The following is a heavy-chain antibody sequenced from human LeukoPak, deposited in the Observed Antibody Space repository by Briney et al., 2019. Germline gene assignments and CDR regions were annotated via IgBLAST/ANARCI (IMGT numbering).Heavy chain of an antibody. CDR2: ISTSGSTK. CDR1: GFTFSDYY. Sequence: GGSLRLSCAASGFTFSDYYMNGIRQAPGKGLEWVSYISTSGSTKYYADSVKGRFTMSRDNAKNSLYLQMNSLRAEDTAVYYCARNMVRGDIFPLGYWGQGILVTVSS. CDR3: ARNMVRGDIFPLGY. J-gene: IGHJ4*02. D-gene: IGHD3-10*01. V-gene: IGHV3-11*01.